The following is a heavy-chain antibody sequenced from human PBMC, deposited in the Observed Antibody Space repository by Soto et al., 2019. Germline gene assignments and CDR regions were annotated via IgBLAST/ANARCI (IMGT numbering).Heavy chain of an antibody. CDR1: GGSISSGGYY. CDR2: IYFTGST. Sequence: QVQLQESGPGLVMPSQTLSLTCTVSGGSISSGGYYWSWIRQHPGKGLEWIGYIYFTGSTYYSPSLQSRLGXSXDXXKDQFSLRLSSVTAADTAVYFCARIYGSTSAGGIYWGQGTLVTVSS. CDR3: ARIYGSTSAGGIY. D-gene: IGHD3-22*01. J-gene: IGHJ4*02. V-gene: IGHV4-31*03.